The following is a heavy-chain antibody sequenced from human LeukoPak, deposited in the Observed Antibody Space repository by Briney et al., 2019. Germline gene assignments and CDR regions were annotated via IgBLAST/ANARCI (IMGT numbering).Heavy chain of an antibody. D-gene: IGHD1-26*01. CDR2: IQQGGSEK. J-gene: IGHJ3*02. CDR1: GFTFSSYW. V-gene: IGHV3-7*02. Sequence: PGGSLRLSCAASGFTFSSYWMSWVRQAPGKGLEWVANIQQGGSEKYYVDSVKGRFTISRDIGRKALYLLMNSLRDEDTAVYYCARGGGRSYSDAFDIWGQGTVVTVSS. CDR3: ARGGGRSYSDAFDI.